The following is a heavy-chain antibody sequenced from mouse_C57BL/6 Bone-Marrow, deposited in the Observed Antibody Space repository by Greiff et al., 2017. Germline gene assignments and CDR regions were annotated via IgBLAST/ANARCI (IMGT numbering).Heavy chain of an antibody. Sequence: EVQLQQSGAELVKPGASVKLSCTASGFNITDYYMHWVKQRTEQGLEWIGRIDPEDGETKYAPKFQGKATIPADTSSNTAYLQLSSLTSEDTAVYYCASQGYGYHFAYWGQGTLVTVSA. V-gene: IGHV14-2*01. CDR3: ASQGYGYHFAY. J-gene: IGHJ3*01. CDR2: IDPEDGET. D-gene: IGHD2-2*01. CDR1: GFNITDYY.